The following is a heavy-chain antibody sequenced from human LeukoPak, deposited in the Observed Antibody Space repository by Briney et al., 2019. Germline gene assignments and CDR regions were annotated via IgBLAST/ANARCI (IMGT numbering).Heavy chain of an antibody. D-gene: IGHD4-17*01. Sequence: AGPLQSSSHGAAYSFTSYWIAWVRQMPGKGLEWMGIIYPGDSDTRYRPSFQGQVSISADKSISTAYLQWSSLKASDTAMYYCARARYGEEPTFDYWGEGTLVTVSS. CDR3: ARARYGEEPTFDY. CDR1: AYSFTSYW. CDR2: IYPGDSDT. J-gene: IGHJ4*02. V-gene: IGHV5-51*01.